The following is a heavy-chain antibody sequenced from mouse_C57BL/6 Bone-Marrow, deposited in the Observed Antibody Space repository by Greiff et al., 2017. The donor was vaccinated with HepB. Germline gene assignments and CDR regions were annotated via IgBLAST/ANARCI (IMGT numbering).Heavy chain of an antibody. CDR1: GFTFSDYY. J-gene: IGHJ3*01. CDR2: ISNGGGST. CDR3: ARHENGGFAY. Sequence: MLVESGGGLVQPGGSLKLSCAASGFTFSDYYMYWVRQTPEKRLEWVAYISNGGGSTYYPDTVKGRFTISRDNAKNTLYLQMSRLKSEDTAMYYCARHENGGFAYWGQGTLVTVSA. V-gene: IGHV5-12*01.